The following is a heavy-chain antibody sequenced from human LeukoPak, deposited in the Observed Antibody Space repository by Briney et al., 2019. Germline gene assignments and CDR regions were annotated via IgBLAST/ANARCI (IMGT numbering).Heavy chain of an antibody. Sequence: GGSLRLSCAASGFTFSGYSMNWVRQAPGKGLEWVSVIGGDGGTTYYTDSVKGRFIISRDNSKNMLYLQMNSLRAEDTAIYYCAKDSVAYSGIYDAFDIWGQGTMVTVSS. J-gene: IGHJ3*02. CDR3: AKDSVAYSGIYDAFDI. CDR2: IGGDGGTT. D-gene: IGHD5-12*01. V-gene: IGHV3-23*01. CDR1: GFTFSGYS.